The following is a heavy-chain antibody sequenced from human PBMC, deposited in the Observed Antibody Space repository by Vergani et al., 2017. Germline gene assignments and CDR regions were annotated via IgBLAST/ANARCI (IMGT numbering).Heavy chain of an antibody. D-gene: IGHD5-18*01. CDR1: GFTLSDYW. V-gene: IGHV3-30*18. Sequence: VRLVESGGGLVQPGGSLRLSCATSGFTLSDYWIDWVRQGPGKGLEWVAFISYDGSKTQYADSEKGRVTISRDNSKNTLYLQMNSLRAEDTAVYYCAKVTYSYGSFYYYYYYMDVWGKGTTVTVSS. J-gene: IGHJ6*03. CDR2: ISYDGSKT. CDR3: AKVTYSYGSFYYYYYYMDV.